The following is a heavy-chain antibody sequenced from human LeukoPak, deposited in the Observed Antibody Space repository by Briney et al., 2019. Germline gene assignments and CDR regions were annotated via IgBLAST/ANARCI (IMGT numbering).Heavy chain of an antibody. CDR1: GFTFSSYG. CDR2: ISYDGSNK. Sequence: GGSLRLSCAASGFTFSSYGMHWVRQAPGKGLEWVAVISYDGSNKYYADSVKGRFTISRDNSKNTLYLQMNSLKDEDTAIYYCGKEPWEGSGYIHYWGQGTLVTVSS. V-gene: IGHV3-30*18. CDR3: GKEPWEGSGYIHY. D-gene: IGHD3-3*01. J-gene: IGHJ4*02.